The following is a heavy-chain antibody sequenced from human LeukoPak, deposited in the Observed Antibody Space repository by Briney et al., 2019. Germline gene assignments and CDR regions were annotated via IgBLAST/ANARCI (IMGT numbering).Heavy chain of an antibody. CDR2: IKQDGSEK. CDR3: VKADCSSTSCLTDS. D-gene: IGHD2-2*01. V-gene: IGHV3-7*03. J-gene: IGHJ4*02. Sequence: GGSLRLSCAASGFTFSSYWMSWVRQAPGKGLEWVANIKQDGSEKYYVDSVKGRFTISRDNAKNSLYLQMSSLRPEDTALYYCVKADCSSTSCLTDSWGPGTPVIVSS. CDR1: GFTFSSYW.